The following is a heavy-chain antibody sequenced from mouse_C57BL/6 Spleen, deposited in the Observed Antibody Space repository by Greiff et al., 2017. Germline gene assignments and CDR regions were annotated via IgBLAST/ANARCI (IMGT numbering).Heavy chain of an antibody. J-gene: IGHJ3*01. CDR2: IDPSDSYT. CDR1: GYTFTSYW. Sequence: VQLQQPGAELVMPGASVKLSCKASGYTFTSYWMHWVKQRPGQGLEWIGEIDPSDSYTNYNQKFKGKSTLTVDKSSCTAYMQLSSLTSEDSAVDYCAWGRGFAYWGQGTLGTVSA. D-gene: IGHD3-3*01. CDR3: AWGRGFAY. V-gene: IGHV1-69*01.